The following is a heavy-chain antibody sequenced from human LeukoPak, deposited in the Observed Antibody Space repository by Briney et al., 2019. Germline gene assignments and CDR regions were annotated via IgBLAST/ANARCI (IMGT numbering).Heavy chain of an antibody. D-gene: IGHD3-10*01. J-gene: IGHJ3*02. V-gene: IGHV1-69*13. CDR1: GGTFSSYA. CDR3: ARDQGIDAFDI. Sequence: ASVKVSCKASGGTFSSYAISWVRQAPGQGLEWMGGIIPIFGTANYAQKFQGRVTITADESTSTAYMELSSLRSEDTAVYYRARDQGIDAFDIWGQGTMVTVSS. CDR2: IIPIFGTA.